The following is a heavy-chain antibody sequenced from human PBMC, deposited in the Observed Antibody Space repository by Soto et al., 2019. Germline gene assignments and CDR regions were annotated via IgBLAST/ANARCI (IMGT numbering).Heavy chain of an antibody. J-gene: IGHJ4*02. CDR3: ASCYGDYEFPCEY. CDR2: ISSTSNIA. D-gene: IGHD4-17*01. CDR1: GFTFTDYS. V-gene: IGHV3-21*05. Sequence: GGSLRLSCEGSGFTFTDYSMLWVRQAPGKGLEWVSYISSTSNIAFYVDSVEGRFTTSRDNAKNSLYLQMNSLRDEDTAVYYCASCYGDYEFPCEYWGQGTLVTVSS.